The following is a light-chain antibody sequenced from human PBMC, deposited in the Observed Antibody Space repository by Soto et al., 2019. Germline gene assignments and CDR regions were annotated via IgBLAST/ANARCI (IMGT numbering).Light chain of an antibody. CDR3: QQYGSPRT. CDR2: GAS. CDR1: QSVSSSY. Sequence: EMVLTQSPGTLSLSPGERATLSCRATQSVSSSYLAWYQQKPGQAPRLLIYGASSRATGIPDRFSGSGSRTDLALTISRLEPEDFAGYYCQQYGSPRTFGQGTKVEIK. J-gene: IGKJ1*01. V-gene: IGKV3-20*01.